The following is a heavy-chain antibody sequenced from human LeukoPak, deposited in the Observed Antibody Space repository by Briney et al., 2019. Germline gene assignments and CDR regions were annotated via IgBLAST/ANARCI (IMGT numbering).Heavy chain of an antibody. J-gene: IGHJ4*02. CDR2: IAYDGGNI. Sequence: GGSLRLSCAASGFTFSGYWMNWVRQAPGKGLEWVAVIAYDGGNIFYAPSVRGRFTISRDNSRGTLSLQMNSLKVEDTALYYCVRDPSARFYFDYWGQGTLVTVSS. D-gene: IGHD6-6*01. CDR3: VRDPSARFYFDY. CDR1: GFTFSGYW. V-gene: IGHV3-30*03.